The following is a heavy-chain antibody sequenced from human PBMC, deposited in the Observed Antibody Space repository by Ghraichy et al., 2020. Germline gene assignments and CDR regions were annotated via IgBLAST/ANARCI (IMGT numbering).Heavy chain of an antibody. V-gene: IGHV4-34*01. D-gene: IGHD3-22*01. CDR2: INHSGST. Sequence: SETLSLTFAVYGGPFSDYSWSWIRKPPGKGLEWIGEINHSGSTNYNPSLKSRVTISVDTSKNQFSLKLSSVTAADTAVYYCARGCASSGYYYPFDYWCQGTLVTVS. CDR1: GGPFSDYS. CDR3: ARGCASSGYYYPFDY. J-gene: IGHJ4*02.